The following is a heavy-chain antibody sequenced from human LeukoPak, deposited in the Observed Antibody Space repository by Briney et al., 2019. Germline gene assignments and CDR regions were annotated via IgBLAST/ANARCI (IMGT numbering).Heavy chain of an antibody. D-gene: IGHD6-19*01. CDR1: GFTVSSNY. V-gene: IGHV3-66*01. Sequence: AGGSLRLSCAASGFTVSSNYMSWVRQAPGKGLEWVSVIYSGGSTYYADSVKGRFTISRDNSKNTLYLQMNSLRAEDTAVYYCARERVIAVAGYFDYWGQGTLVTVSS. CDR2: IYSGGST. CDR3: ARERVIAVAGYFDY. J-gene: IGHJ4*02.